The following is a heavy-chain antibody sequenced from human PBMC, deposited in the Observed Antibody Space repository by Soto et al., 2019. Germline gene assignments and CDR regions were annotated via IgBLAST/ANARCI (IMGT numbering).Heavy chain of an antibody. D-gene: IGHD3-10*01. V-gene: IGHV1-18*01. Sequence: ASVKVSCKASGYTFTSYGISWVRQAPGQGLEWMGWISPYNGNTNYAQKIQGRVTMTTDTSTSTAYMELRSLRSDDTAVKYCARGIGGWFGVAYYYGMDVWGQGTTVTVSS. CDR3: ARGIGGWFGVAYYYGMDV. J-gene: IGHJ6*02. CDR2: ISPYNGNT. CDR1: GYTFTSYG.